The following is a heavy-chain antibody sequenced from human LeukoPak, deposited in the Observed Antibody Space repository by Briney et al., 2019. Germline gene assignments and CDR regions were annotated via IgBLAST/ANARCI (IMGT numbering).Heavy chain of an antibody. V-gene: IGHV6-1*01. D-gene: IGHD2-2*01. Sequence: SQTLSLTCAISGDSVSSNSAAWNWIRQSPSRGLEWLGRTYYRSKWYNDYAVSVKSRITINPDTSKNQFSLQLNSVTPEDTAVYYCARDLRYCSSTSCYEGSVTSSLVNAFDLWPRETMVTVSS. CDR2: TYYRSKWYN. CDR1: GDSVSSNSAA. J-gene: IGHJ3*01. CDR3: ARDLRYCSSTSCYEGSVTSSLVNAFDL.